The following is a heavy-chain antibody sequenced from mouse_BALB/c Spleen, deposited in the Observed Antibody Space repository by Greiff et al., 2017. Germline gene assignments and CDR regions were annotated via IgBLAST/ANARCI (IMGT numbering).Heavy chain of an antibody. CDR2: ISDGGSYT. Sequence: EVQLQQSGGGLVKPGGSLKLSCAASGFTFSDYYMYWVRQTPEKRLEWVATISDGGSYTYYPDSVKGRFTISRDNARNILYLQMSSLRSEDTAMYYCARGDGYYVDWGQGTTLTVSS. CDR3: ARGDGYYVD. J-gene: IGHJ2*01. CDR1: GFTFSDYY. V-gene: IGHV5-4*02. D-gene: IGHD2-3*01.